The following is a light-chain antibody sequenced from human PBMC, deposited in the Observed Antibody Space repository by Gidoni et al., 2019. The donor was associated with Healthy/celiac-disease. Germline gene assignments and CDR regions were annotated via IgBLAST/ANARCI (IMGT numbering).Light chain of an antibody. V-gene: IGKV3-11*01. CDR1: QSVSTY. CDR3: QQRSNWPS. Sequence: EMVLTQYPATLSLSPGERATLSCRAIQSVSTYLAWYQQKPGQAPRLLIYDASNSATGIPARFSGSGSGTFFTLTISSLEPEAFAVYYCQQRSNWPSFGGGTKVEIK. J-gene: IGKJ4*01. CDR2: DAS.